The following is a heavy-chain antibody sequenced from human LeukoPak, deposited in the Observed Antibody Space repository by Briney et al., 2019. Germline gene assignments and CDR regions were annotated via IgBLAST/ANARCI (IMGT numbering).Heavy chain of an antibody. J-gene: IGHJ3*02. V-gene: IGHV3-48*01. Sequence: GGSLRLSCAASGFTFSSYGMTWVRQAPGKGLEWVSYISSSSSTIYYADSVKGRFTISRDNAKNSLYLQLNSLRAEDTAVYYCAKQLAYCGGDCYLGIINAFDIWGQGTMVTVSS. CDR1: GFTFSSYG. CDR3: AKQLAYCGGDCYLGIINAFDI. CDR2: ISSSSSTI. D-gene: IGHD2-21*02.